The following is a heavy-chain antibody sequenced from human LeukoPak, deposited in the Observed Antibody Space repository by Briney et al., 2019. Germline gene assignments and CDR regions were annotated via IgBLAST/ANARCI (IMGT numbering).Heavy chain of an antibody. CDR2: IYTSGST. CDR3: ARDRGSGYDSSGYYYSSRGMDV. J-gene: IGHJ6*02. D-gene: IGHD3-22*01. Sequence: SETLSLTCTVSGGSISSYYWSWIRQPAGKGLEWIGRIYTSGSTNYNPSLKSRVTISVDTSKNQFSLKLSSVTAADTAVYYCARDRGSGYDSSGYYYSSRGMDVWGQGTTVTVSS. V-gene: IGHV4-4*07. CDR1: GGSISSYY.